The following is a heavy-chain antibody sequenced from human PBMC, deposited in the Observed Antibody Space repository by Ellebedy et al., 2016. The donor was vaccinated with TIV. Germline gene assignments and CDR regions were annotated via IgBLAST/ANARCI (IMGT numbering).Heavy chain of an antibody. D-gene: IGHD6-13*01. CDR2: IYYSGSA. CDR1: GGSISNSDYY. J-gene: IGHJ2*01. CDR3: ARVAITAAVGGGYFDL. V-gene: IGHV4-39*07. Sequence: MPSETLSLTCTVSGGSISNSDYYWNWIRQPPGKGLEWIGSIYYSGSAYYNPSLKSRVTVSVDTSKNQFSLNLNSVTAADTAVYYCARVAITAAVGGGYFDLWGRGTLVTVSS.